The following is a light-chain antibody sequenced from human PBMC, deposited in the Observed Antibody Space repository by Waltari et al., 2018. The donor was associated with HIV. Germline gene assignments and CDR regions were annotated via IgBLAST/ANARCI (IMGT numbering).Light chain of an antibody. CDR1: SSNIGSNT. CDR2: SNY. Sequence: QSVLTQPPSASGTPGQKVTISCSGSSSNIGSNTVNWYQQLPGTAPKLLSYSNYHRPSGVPDRFSGSKSGTSASQAISGLQSEDEADYYCATWDDSLNGRVFGGGTKLTVL. V-gene: IGLV1-44*01. J-gene: IGLJ3*02. CDR3: ATWDDSLNGRV.